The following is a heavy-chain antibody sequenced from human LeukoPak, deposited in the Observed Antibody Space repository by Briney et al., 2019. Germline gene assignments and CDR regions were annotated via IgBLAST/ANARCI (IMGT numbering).Heavy chain of an antibody. CDR3: ARQGAREQQLELGWYFDL. J-gene: IGHJ2*01. CDR1: GGSISSYY. Sequence: PSETLSLTCTVSGGSISSYYWSWIRQPPGKGLEWIGYIYYSGSTNYNPSLKSRVTISVDTSKNQFSLKLSSVAAADTAVYYCARQGAREQQLELGWYFDLWGRGTLVTVSS. D-gene: IGHD6-13*01. CDR2: IYYSGST. V-gene: IGHV4-59*08.